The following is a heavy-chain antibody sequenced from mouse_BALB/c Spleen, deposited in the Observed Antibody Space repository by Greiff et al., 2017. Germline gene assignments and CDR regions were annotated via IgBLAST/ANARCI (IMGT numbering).Heavy chain of an antibody. D-gene: IGHD2-3*01. CDR3: ARDLPDGYYVPYFDY. Sequence: EVKVVESGPSLVKPSQTLSLTCSVTGDSITSGYWNWIRKFPGNKLEYMGYISYSGSTYYNPSLKSRISITRDTSKNQYYLQLNSVTTEDTATYYCARDLPDGYYVPYFDYWGQGTTLTVSA. J-gene: IGHJ2*01. CDR1: GDSITSGY. V-gene: IGHV3-8*02. CDR2: ISYSGST.